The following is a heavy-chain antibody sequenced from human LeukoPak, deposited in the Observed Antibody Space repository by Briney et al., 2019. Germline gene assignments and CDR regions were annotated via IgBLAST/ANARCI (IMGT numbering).Heavy chain of an antibody. J-gene: IGHJ3*02. V-gene: IGHV4-4*07. CDR2: IYTSGST. CDR1: GGPVSSYY. CDR3: ASSGGLLWFGEPANDAFDI. Sequence: SETLSLTCTVSGGPVSSYYWSWIRQPAGKGLEWIGRIYTSGSTNYNPSLKSRVTMSVDTSKNQFSLKLSSVTAADTAVYYCASSGGLLWFGEPANDAFDIWGQGTMVTVSS. D-gene: IGHD3-10*01.